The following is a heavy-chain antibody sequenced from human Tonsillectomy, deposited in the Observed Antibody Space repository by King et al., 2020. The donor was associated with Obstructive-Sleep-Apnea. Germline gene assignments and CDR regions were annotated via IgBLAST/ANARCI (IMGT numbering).Heavy chain of an antibody. CDR1: GGSISSYY. D-gene: IGHD2-21*02. CDR3: ARQAYCGGDCYQARGFDS. CDR2: IYYRGST. Sequence: VQLQESGPGLVKPSETLSLTCTVSGGSISSYYWSWIRQPPGKGLEGVGYIYYRGSTNYNPSLKSRVTISVDTSKNPFSLKLSSVTAADTAVYYCARQAYCGGDCYQARGFDSWGQGTLVTVSS. V-gene: IGHV4-59*01. J-gene: IGHJ5*01.